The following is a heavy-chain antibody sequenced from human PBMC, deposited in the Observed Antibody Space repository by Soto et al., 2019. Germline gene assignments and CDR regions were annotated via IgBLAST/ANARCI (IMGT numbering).Heavy chain of an antibody. D-gene: IGHD2-21*02. CDR3: ARDRKRTYGGNSKDYYYGMDV. CDR1: GYTITGYY. J-gene: IGHJ6*02. CDR2: INPNSGGT. V-gene: IGHV1-2*04. Sequence: SVKLSCKASGYTITGYYMHWVRQAPGQGLEWMGWINPNSGGTNYAQKFQGWVTMTRDTSISTAYMELSRLRSDDTAVYYCARDRKRTYGGNSKDYYYGMDVWGQGTTVTVSS.